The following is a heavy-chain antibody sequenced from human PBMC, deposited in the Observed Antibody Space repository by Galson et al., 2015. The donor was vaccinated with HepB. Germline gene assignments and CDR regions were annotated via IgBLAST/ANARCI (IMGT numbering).Heavy chain of an antibody. D-gene: IGHD6-13*01. V-gene: IGHV6-1*01. CDR1: GDSVSSHSAT. CDR3: ARLMYSSNLRNAFDI. CDR2: TYYRSKWYN. J-gene: IGHJ3*02. Sequence: CAISGDSVSSHSATWNWIRQSPSRGLEWLGRTYYRSKWYNDYAVSVKSRITINPDTSMNQFSLQLNSVTPEDTAVYYCARLMYSSNLRNAFDIWGQGTMVTVSS.